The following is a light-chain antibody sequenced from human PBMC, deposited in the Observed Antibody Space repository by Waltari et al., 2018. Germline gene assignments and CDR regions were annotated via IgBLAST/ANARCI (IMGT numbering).Light chain of an antibody. V-gene: IGKV2-30*02. CDR1: QSLLHSDGNTY. CDR3: VQGTHWPYA. J-gene: IGKJ2*01. Sequence: DVVLTQSPLSLSVTLGQPASISSRSIQSLLHSDGNTYLNWFQHMPGQSPRRLIYKVSHRESGVPDRFSGSGSGTDFTLEISRVEAEDLGVFYCVQGTHWPYALGQGTKLEIK. CDR2: KVS.